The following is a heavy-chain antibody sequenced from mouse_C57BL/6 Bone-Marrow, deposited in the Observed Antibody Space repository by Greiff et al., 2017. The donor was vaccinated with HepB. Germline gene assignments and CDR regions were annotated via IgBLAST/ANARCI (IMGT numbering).Heavy chain of an antibody. CDR2: INPNNGGT. CDR3: ARSRYGPFDY. V-gene: IGHV1-26*01. CDR1: GYTFTDYY. J-gene: IGHJ2*01. D-gene: IGHD1-2*01. Sequence: EVQLQQSGPELVKPGASVKISCKASGYTFTDYYMNWVKQSHGKSLEWIGDINPNNGGTSYNQKFKGKATLTVDKSSSTAYMELRSLTSEDSAVYYCARSRYGPFDYWGQGTTLTVSS.